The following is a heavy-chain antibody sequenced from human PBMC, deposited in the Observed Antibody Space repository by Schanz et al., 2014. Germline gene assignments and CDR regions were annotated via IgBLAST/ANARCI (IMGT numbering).Heavy chain of an antibody. CDR2: IKQYGTET. CDR3: VRDAYLQIRGTVFDS. D-gene: IGHD1-1*01. Sequence: VHLVESGGGVVQPGRSLRLSCAASGFTFSSYGMHWVRQAPGKGLEWVANIKQYGTETYYVDSVRGRFTVSRDNAKMYLEMNSLRAEDTAVYYCVRDAYLQIRGTVFDSWGPGNLVTVSS. V-gene: IGHV3-7*03. CDR1: GFTFSSYG. J-gene: IGHJ4*02.